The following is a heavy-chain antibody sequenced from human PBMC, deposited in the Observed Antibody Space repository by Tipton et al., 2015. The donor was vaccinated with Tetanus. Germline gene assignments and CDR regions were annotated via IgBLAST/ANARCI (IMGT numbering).Heavy chain of an antibody. CDR2: INPNSGGT. J-gene: IGHJ5*02. Sequence: QVQLVQSGPEVKKPGASVKVSCKASGYTFTGYYMHWVRQAPGQGLEWMGRINPNSGGTNYAQKFQGRVTMTRDTSISTAYMELSRLRSDDTAVYYCARDRAMVRGGNKYNWFDPWGQGTLVTVSS. CDR1: GYTFTGYY. D-gene: IGHD3-10*01. CDR3: ARDRAMVRGGNKYNWFDP. V-gene: IGHV1-2*06.